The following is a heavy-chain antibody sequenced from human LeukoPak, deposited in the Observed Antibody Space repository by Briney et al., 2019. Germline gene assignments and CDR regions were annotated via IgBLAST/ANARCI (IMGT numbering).Heavy chain of an antibody. CDR3: TTYNNGWYWELDY. V-gene: IGHV1-2*02. J-gene: IGHJ4*02. CDR1: GHPFTGNY. Sequence: ASVKVSCKTSGHPFTGNYIHWVRQVPGQGLEWMGWINSNSGATNYAQKFQGRLTVTRDTSVTTAYMELSRLRSDDTAMYYCTTYNNGWYWELDYWGQGTLVSVSS. D-gene: IGHD6-19*01. CDR2: INSNSGAT.